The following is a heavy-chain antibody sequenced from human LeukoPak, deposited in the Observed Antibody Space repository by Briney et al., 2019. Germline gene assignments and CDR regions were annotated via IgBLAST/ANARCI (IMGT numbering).Heavy chain of an antibody. D-gene: IGHD6-19*01. V-gene: IGHV1-3*01. J-gene: IGHJ5*02. CDR2: INAGNGNT. CDR3: ARGGIAVAGDWFDP. Sequence: GASVKVSCKASGYTFTSYAMHWVRQAPGQRLEWMGWINAGNGNTKYSQKFQGRVTITTDESTSTAYMELSSLRSEDTAVYYCARGGIAVAGDWFDPWGQGTLVTVSS. CDR1: GYTFTSYA.